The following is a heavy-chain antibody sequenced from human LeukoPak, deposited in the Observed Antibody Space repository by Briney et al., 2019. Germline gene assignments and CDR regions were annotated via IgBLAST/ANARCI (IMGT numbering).Heavy chain of an antibody. CDR2: IWPSDSDA. D-gene: IGHD3-16*01. Sequence: GESLKISCQGFGYSFTSYWIGWVRQMPGKGLEWMGIIWPSDSDARYSPSFQGQVTISVDKSISTAYLQWGGLKASDTAMYYRARHQFGEGFDYWGQGTLVTVSS. V-gene: IGHV5-51*01. CDR1: GYSFTSYW. CDR3: ARHQFGEGFDY. J-gene: IGHJ4*02.